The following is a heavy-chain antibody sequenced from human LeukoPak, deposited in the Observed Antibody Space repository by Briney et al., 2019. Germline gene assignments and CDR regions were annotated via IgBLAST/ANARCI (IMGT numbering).Heavy chain of an antibody. CDR3: ARSGYYDSIGYPSRRYLDL. Sequence: ASVKVSCKASGYTFTSYYMHWVRQAPGQGLEWMGIINPSGGSTSYAQKFQGRVTMTRDMSTSTVYMELSSLRSEDTAVYYCARSGYYDSIGYPSRRYLDLWGRGTLVTVSS. CDR1: GYTFTSYY. V-gene: IGHV1-46*01. CDR2: INPSGGST. D-gene: IGHD3-22*01. J-gene: IGHJ2*01.